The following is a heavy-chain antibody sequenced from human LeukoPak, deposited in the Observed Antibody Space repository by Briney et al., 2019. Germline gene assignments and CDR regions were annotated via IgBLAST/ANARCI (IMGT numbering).Heavy chain of an antibody. V-gene: IGHV5-51*01. CDR3: ARPLSVAGEGFDP. CDR1: GYDFTNYW. CDR2: IYPGDSNT. J-gene: IGHJ5*02. D-gene: IGHD6-19*01. Sequence: GESLKISCQGSGYDFTNYWIAWVRQMPGEGLEWMGTIYPGDSNTRYSPSFQGHVSIAADKSNSTAFLQWGSLKASDSAIYLCARPLSVAGEGFDPWGQGTLVIVSS.